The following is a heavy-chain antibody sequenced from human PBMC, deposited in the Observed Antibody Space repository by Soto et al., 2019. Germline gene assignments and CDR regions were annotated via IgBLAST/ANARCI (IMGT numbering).Heavy chain of an antibody. D-gene: IGHD2-2*01. CDR1: GFTFSSYG. V-gene: IGHV3-30*18. CDR3: AKEDVVVPAGIDY. CDR2: ISYDGSNK. J-gene: IGHJ4*02. Sequence: QVQLVESGGGVVQPGRSLRLSCAASGFTFSSYGMHGVRQAPGKGLEWVAVISYDGSNKYYADSVKGRFTISRDNSKNTLYLQINSLRAEDTAVYYCAKEDVVVPAGIDYCGKGTLVTVSS.